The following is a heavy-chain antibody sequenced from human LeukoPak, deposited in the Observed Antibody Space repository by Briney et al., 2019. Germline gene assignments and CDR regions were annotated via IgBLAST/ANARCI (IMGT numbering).Heavy chain of an antibody. CDR2: IWYDGSDK. J-gene: IGHJ4*02. CDR3: ARLWGSVSGYFDY. D-gene: IGHD2-21*01. Sequence: PGRSLRLSCAVSGYPFSSHGMHWVRQAPGKGLEWVAAIWYDGSDKYYADSVKGRFTISRDNSKNMLYLQMDSLRAEDTALYYCARLWGSVSGYFDYWGQGTLVTVSS. CDR1: GYPFSSHG. V-gene: IGHV3-33*01.